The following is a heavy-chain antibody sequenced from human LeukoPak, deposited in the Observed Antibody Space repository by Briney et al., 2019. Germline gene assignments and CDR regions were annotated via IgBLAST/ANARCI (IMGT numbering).Heavy chain of an antibody. CDR1: GFTFSSYS. J-gene: IGHJ6*02. CDR2: ISSSSSYI. Sequence: PGGSLRLPCAASGFTFSSYSMNWVRQAPGKGLEWVSSISSSSSYIYYADSVKGRFTISRDNAKNSLYLQMNSLRAEDTAVYYCAPPLGRGTGSTETVWGQGTTLTVSS. D-gene: IGHD3-16*01. CDR3: APPLGRGTGSTETV. V-gene: IGHV3-21*01.